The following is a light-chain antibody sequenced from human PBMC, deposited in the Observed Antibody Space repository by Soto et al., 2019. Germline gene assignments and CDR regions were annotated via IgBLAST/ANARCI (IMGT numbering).Light chain of an antibody. CDR1: QSVSSN. J-gene: IGKJ1*01. CDR3: QQYGTSGT. Sequence: EIVITQSPATLSVSPGERATLSCRASQSVSSNLAWYQQTPGQAPRLLIYGASTTATGIPARLSVSGSGTEFTLTIRTLQSEDSAVYYCQQYGTSGTFGQGTKV. V-gene: IGKV3-15*01. CDR2: GAS.